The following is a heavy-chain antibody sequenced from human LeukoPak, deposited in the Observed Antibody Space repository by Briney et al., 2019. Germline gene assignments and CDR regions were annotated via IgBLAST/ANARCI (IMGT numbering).Heavy chain of an antibody. J-gene: IGHJ4*02. CDR3: ARDLDIVATRTFDY. CDR1: GFTFSSYW. D-gene: IGHD5-12*01. Sequence: PGGSLRLSCAASGFTFSSYWMPWVRHAPGKGLGWVSRINSDGSSTSYADSVKGRFTISRDNAKNTLYLQMNSLRAEDTAVYYCARDLDIVATRTFDYWGQGTLVTVSS. V-gene: IGHV3-74*01. CDR2: INSDGSST.